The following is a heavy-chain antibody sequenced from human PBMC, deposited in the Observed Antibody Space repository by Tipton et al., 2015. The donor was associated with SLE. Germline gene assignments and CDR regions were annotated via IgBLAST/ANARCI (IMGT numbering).Heavy chain of an antibody. CDR1: GGSFSAYY. V-gene: IGHV4-34*01. CDR2: INHSGST. Sequence: TLSLTCAVYGGSFSAYYWSWIRQPPGKGLEWIGEINHSGSTNFNPSLKSRVTISVDTSKNQFSLKLSSVTAADTAVYYCARDAVDGYRGGAVDSWGQGTLVTVSS. J-gene: IGHJ4*02. CDR3: ARDAVDGYRGGAVDS. D-gene: IGHD5-24*01.